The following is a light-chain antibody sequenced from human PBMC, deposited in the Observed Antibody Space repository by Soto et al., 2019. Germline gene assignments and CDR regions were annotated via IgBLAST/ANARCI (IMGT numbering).Light chain of an antibody. CDR1: QTVSSY. J-gene: IGKJ4*01. CDR2: DAS. Sequence: EIVLTQSPATLSLSPGERATLSCRASQTVSSYLLWYQQKPGQAPRLLIYDASNRASGTPARFSGSGSETDFTLTISSLEPEDFAVYYCQQCLNWPAFGGGTKVEIK. V-gene: IGKV3-11*01. CDR3: QQCLNWPA.